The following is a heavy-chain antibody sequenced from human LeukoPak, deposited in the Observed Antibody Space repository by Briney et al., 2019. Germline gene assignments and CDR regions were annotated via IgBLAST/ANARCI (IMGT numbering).Heavy chain of an antibody. V-gene: IGHV1-69*05. Sequence: SVKVSCKASGGTFSSYAISWVRQAPGQGLEWMGRIIPIFGTANYAQKFQGRVTITTDESTSTAYMELRSLRSDDTAVYYCARPYYDSSAPPYDYWGQGTLVTVSS. CDR3: ARPYYDSSAPPYDY. CDR2: IIPIFGTA. D-gene: IGHD3-22*01. J-gene: IGHJ4*02. CDR1: GGTFSSYA.